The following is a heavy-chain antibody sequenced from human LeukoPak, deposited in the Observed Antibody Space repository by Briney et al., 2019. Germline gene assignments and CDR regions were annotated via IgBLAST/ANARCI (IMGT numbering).Heavy chain of an antibody. CDR3: ARSNLQLWFLDS. CDR2: IYPGDSET. D-gene: IGHD5-18*01. CDR1: GYRFTNYW. J-gene: IGHJ4*02. V-gene: IGHV5-51*01. Sequence: GESLKISCKGSGYRFTNYWIGWVRQMPGKGLEWMGIIYPGDSETRYSPSFQGQVTISADKSISTAYLHWSSLKASDTAIYYCARSNLQLWFLDSWGQGTLVTVSS.